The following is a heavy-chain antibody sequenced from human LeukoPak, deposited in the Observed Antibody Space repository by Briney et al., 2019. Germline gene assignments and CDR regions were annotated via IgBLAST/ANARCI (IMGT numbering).Heavy chain of an antibody. J-gene: IGHJ4*02. Sequence: GGSVRLSCAASGFTFSSYGMHWGRQAPGKGLEWVAAISYDGSNKYYADSVKGRFTFSRDNSKNTLYLQMNSLRAEDTAVYYCAKGGPLSESYALDYWGQGTLVTVSS. D-gene: IGHD1-26*01. CDR1: GFTFSSYG. V-gene: IGHV3-30*18. CDR3: AKGGPLSESYALDY. CDR2: ISYDGSNK.